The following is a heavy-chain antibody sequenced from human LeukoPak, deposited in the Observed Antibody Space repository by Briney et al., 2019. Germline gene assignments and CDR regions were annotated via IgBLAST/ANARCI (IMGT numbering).Heavy chain of an antibody. CDR1: GFTFSSYA. CDR2: ISGSGGST. V-gene: IGHV3-23*01. CDR3: AKSPRGATTFDY. D-gene: IGHD1-14*01. J-gene: IGHJ4*02. Sequence: GGSLRLSCAASGFTFSSYAMSWVRQAPGKGLEWVSAISGSGGSTYYADSVKGRFTISRDNSKNTLYLQMNSVRAEDTAVYYCAKSPRGATTFDYWGQGTLVTVSS.